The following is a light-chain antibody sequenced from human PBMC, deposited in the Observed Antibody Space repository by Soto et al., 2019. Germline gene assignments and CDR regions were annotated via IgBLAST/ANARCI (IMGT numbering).Light chain of an antibody. J-gene: IGKJ1*01. CDR2: GAS. CDR3: QQYSDWPRT. CDR1: QSVGSN. Sequence: EIVMTQSPATLSVSAGEGATLSCRASQSVGSNLAWYQQTPGQVPRLVIYGASTRATGIPDRFSGRGSGTEFTLTISSLQSADVAVYYCQQYSDWPRTFGQGTKVEIK. V-gene: IGKV3-15*01.